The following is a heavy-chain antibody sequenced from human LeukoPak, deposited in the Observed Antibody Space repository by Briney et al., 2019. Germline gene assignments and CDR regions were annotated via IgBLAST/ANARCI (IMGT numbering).Heavy chain of an antibody. Sequence: GASVKVSCKASGYTFTSYGISWVRQAPGQGLEWMGWISAYNGNTNYAQKLQGRVTMTTDTSTSTAYMELRSLRSDDTAVYYCARGSRVGYSSSIPEYNWFDPWGQGTLVTVSS. V-gene: IGHV1-18*01. CDR3: ARGSRVGYSSSIPEYNWFDP. J-gene: IGHJ5*02. CDR1: GYTFTSYG. D-gene: IGHD6-6*01. CDR2: ISAYNGNT.